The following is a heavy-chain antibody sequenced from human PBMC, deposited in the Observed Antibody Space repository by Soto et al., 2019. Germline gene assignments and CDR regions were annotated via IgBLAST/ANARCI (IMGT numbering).Heavy chain of an antibody. J-gene: IGHJ4*02. CDR3: AKDTRDFWSGYYTGPGPVGVDY. D-gene: IGHD3-3*01. Sequence: ASVKVSCKASGYTFTIYGISWVRQAPGQGLEWMGWISAYNGNTKYAQKFQGRVTMATDTSTSTAYMELRSLRSDDTAVYYCAKDTRDFWSGYYTGPGPVGVDYWGQGTVVTSPQ. CDR2: ISAYNGNT. V-gene: IGHV1-18*01. CDR1: GYTFTIYG.